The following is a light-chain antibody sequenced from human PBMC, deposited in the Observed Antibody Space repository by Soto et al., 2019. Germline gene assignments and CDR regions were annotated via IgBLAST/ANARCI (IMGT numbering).Light chain of an antibody. J-gene: IGKJ1*01. Sequence: IVRTQSVATLSVSQGERATLSCRASQSVSSNLAWYQQKPGQSPRLLIYGASSRATGIPDRFSGSGSGTDFTLSISRLEPEDFAVYYCQQYGSSSWTFGQGTKVDI. CDR3: QQYGSSSWT. CDR2: GAS. V-gene: IGKV3-20*01. CDR1: QSVSSN.